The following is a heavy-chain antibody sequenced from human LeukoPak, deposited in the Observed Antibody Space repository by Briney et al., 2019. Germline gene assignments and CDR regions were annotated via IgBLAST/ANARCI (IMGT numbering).Heavy chain of an antibody. CDR1: GYTFTSYA. D-gene: IGHD4-11*01. CDR2: INTNTGNP. Sequence: ASVKVSCKASGYTFTSYAMNWVRQAPGQGLEWMGWINTNTGNPTYAQGFTGRFVFSLDTSVSTAYLQISSLKAEDTAVYYCARGGDYSAYYYYGMDVWGQGTTVTVSS. J-gene: IGHJ6*02. CDR3: ARGGDYSAYYYYGMDV. V-gene: IGHV7-4-1*02.